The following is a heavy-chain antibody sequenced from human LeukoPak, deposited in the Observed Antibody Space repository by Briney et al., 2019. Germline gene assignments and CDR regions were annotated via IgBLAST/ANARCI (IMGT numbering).Heavy chain of an antibody. J-gene: IGHJ5*02. Sequence: SETLSLTCAGYGGSFSGYYWSWIRRPPGKGLEWIGEINHSGSTNYNPSLKSRVTISVDTSKNQFSLKLSSVTAADTAVYYCARGPGLYYYGSGSYRFDPWGQGTLVTVSS. V-gene: IGHV4-34*01. CDR1: GGSFSGYY. CDR2: INHSGST. CDR3: ARGPGLYYYGSGSYRFDP. D-gene: IGHD3-10*01.